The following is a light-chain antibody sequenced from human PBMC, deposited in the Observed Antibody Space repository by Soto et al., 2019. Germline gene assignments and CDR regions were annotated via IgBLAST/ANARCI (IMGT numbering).Light chain of an antibody. CDR3: QHYGRSPM. V-gene: IGKV3-20*01. CDR1: QSVTSTY. CDR2: ATS. Sequence: EIVSAQSPGTLSLSPGERATLASRASQSVTSTYLAWYQQRPGQAPRLLVYATSSRAIGVPDRFSGSGSGTDFTLAISRLEPEDFAVYYCQHYGRSPMFGQGTKVDIK. J-gene: IGKJ1*01.